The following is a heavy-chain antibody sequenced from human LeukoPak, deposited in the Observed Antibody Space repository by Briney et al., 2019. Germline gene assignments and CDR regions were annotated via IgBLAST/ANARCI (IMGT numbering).Heavy chain of an antibody. D-gene: IGHD3-22*01. V-gene: IGHV4-34*01. CDR2: RSHGGSS. CDR1: GGSFSGYY. J-gene: IGHJ4*02. Sequence: SETLSLTCAVYGGSFSGYYWGWVRQPPGKGLEWIGSRSHGGSSYYNPSLKSRVTISVDTSKNQFSLTLNAVTDADTAVYYCATSGYDYDSSGYYYVSVFDYWGQGILVTVSS. CDR3: ATSGYDYDSSGYYYVSVFDY.